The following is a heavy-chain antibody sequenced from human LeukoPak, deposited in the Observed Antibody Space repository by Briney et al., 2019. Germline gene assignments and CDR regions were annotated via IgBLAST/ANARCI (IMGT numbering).Heavy chain of an antibody. Sequence: GGSLRLSCAASGFTFRSYGMYWVRQAPGKGLEWVSSISSSSSYIYYADSVKGRFTISRDNAKNSLYLQMNSLRAEDTAVYYCARPYSSSFLATDYWGQGTLVTVSS. CDR1: GFTFRSYG. J-gene: IGHJ4*02. CDR2: ISSSSSYI. D-gene: IGHD6-6*01. CDR3: ARPYSSSFLATDY. V-gene: IGHV3-21*01.